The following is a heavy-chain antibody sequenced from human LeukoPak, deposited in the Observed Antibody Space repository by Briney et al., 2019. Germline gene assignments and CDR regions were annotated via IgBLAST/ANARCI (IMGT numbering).Heavy chain of an antibody. Sequence: GGSLRLSCAASGFTFSSYWMHWVRQVPGKGLVWVARIKSDGGTTSYAASVKGRFTIYRDNAKNTLYLQMNILRAEDTAVYYCARVYNYGSVDYWGQGTLVTVSS. CDR3: ARVYNYGSVDY. D-gene: IGHD5-18*01. J-gene: IGHJ4*02. CDR1: GFTFSSYW. CDR2: IKSDGGTT. V-gene: IGHV3-74*01.